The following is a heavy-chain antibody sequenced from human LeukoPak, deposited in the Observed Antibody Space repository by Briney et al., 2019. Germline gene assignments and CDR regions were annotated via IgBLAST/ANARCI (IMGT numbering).Heavy chain of an antibody. CDR3: ARVRYYGSGSYSDH. J-gene: IGHJ4*02. V-gene: IGHV3-21*04. CDR1: GFTFSSYS. D-gene: IGHD3-10*01. CDR2: ISSSSSYT. Sequence: PGGSLRLSCAASGFTFSSYSMNWVRQAPGKGLEWVSSISSSSSYTYHADSVKGRFTISRDNAKNSLNLQMNSLGAEDTAVYYCARVRYYGSGSYSDHWGQGTLVTVSS.